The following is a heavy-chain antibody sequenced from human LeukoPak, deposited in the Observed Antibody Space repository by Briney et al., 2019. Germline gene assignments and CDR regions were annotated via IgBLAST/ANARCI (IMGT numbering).Heavy chain of an antibody. Sequence: GSSVTVSCKASGGTFSSYAISWVRQAPGQGLEWMGRIIPILGIANYAQKFQGRVTITADKSTSTAYVELSSLRSEDTAVYYCASNRYCSGGSCYVGYYYGMDVWGQGTTVTVSS. V-gene: IGHV1-69*04. CDR1: GGTFSSYA. D-gene: IGHD2-15*01. J-gene: IGHJ6*02. CDR2: IIPILGIA. CDR3: ASNRYCSGGSCYVGYYYGMDV.